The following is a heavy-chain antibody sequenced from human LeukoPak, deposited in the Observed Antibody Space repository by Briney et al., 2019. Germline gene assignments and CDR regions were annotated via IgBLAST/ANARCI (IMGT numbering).Heavy chain of an antibody. CDR2: INPNSGGT. CDR3: ASAGPVDYGDLIYYFDY. D-gene: IGHD4-17*01. J-gene: IGHJ4*02. CDR1: GYTFTGYY. Sequence: ASVKVSCKASGYTFTGYYLHWVRRAPGQGLEWMGWINPNSGGTDYAQKFQGRVTMTRDTSISTAYMELSRLRSDDTAVYYCASAGPVDYGDLIYYFDYWGQGTLVTVSS. V-gene: IGHV1-2*02.